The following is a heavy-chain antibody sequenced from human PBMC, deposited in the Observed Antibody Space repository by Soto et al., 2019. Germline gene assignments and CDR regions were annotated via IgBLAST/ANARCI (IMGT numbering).Heavy chain of an antibody. Sequence: QVQLQESGPGLVKPSGTLSLTCAVSGGSISSSNWWSWVRQPPGKGLEWIGEIYHSGSTNYNPSLQRRVTISVAQSKTQCSLKLSSVTAADPAVYYCASAGYGDRQTPWGQGTLVTVSS. D-gene: IGHD4-17*01. CDR1: GGSISSSNW. J-gene: IGHJ5*02. V-gene: IGHV4-4*02. CDR3: ASAGYGDRQTP. CDR2: IYHSGST.